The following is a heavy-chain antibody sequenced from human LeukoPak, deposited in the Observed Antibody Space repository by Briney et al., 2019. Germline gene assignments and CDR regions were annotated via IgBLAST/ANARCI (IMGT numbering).Heavy chain of an antibody. CDR1: GGSFSGYY. Sequence: PSETLSLTCAVYGGSFSGYYWSWIRQPPGKGLEWIGEINHNGSTNYNPSLKSRVTISVDTSKNQFSLKLSSVTAADTAVYYCARGGTGWLLSRNWFDPWGQGTLVTVSS. V-gene: IGHV4-34*01. CDR2: INHNGST. J-gene: IGHJ5*02. D-gene: IGHD3-3*01. CDR3: ARGGTGWLLSRNWFDP.